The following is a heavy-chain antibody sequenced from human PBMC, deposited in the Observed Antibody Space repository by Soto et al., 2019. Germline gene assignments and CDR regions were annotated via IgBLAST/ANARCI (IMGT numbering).Heavy chain of an antibody. D-gene: IGHD6-19*01. CDR3: ASSGTYSSCWYGNYCYFDL. V-gene: IGHV3-48*01. CDR1: GFTFSSYS. Sequence: PGGSLRLSCAASGFTFSSYSMNWVRQAPGKGLEWVSYISSSSSTIYYADSVKGRFTISRDNAKNSLYLQMNSLRAEDTAVYYCASSGTYSSCWYGNYCYFDLWGRGTLVTVSS. J-gene: IGHJ2*01. CDR2: ISSSSSTI.